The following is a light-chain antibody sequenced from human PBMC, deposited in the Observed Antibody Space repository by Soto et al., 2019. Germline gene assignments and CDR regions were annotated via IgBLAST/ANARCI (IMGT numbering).Light chain of an antibody. CDR2: AAP. Sequence: EVVLTQSPGTLSLSPGERVTLSCRASQSVSSSYIAWYQQKPGQAPRLLIDAAPSMAAGSPGRFSVSGSGTDFKFAISGLVPKDFAEDYCQPYDNSIFNFGRGTKVESK. CDR3: QPYDNSIFN. CDR1: QSVSSSY. V-gene: IGKV3-20*01. J-gene: IGKJ4*01.